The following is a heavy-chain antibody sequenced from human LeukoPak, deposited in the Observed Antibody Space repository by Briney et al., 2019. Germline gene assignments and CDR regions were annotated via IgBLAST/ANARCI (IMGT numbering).Heavy chain of an antibody. J-gene: IGHJ4*02. CDR3: ARTGGSGWYSRNYFDY. Sequence: SETLSLTCAVSGGSISSSNWWSWVRQPPGKGLEWIGEIYHSGSTNYNPSLKSRVTISVDKSKNQFSLKLSPVTAADTAVYYCARTGGSGWYSRNYFDYWGQGTLVTVSS. CDR2: IYHSGST. D-gene: IGHD6-19*01. V-gene: IGHV4-4*02. CDR1: GGSISSSNW.